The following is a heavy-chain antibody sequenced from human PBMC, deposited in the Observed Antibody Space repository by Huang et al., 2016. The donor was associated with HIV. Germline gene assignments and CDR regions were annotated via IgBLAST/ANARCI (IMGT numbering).Heavy chain of an antibody. J-gene: IGHJ6*03. V-gene: IGHV4-34*01. CDR3: ARGQGGYYYYYMDV. CDR2: INHSEST. CDR1: GGSFRGYY. Sequence: QVQLQQWGAGLLRPSETLSLTCAVYGGSFRGYYGTWIRQPPGKGLEWIGEINHSESTNYNPSLKRRVTISVDTSRNQFSLTLTSVTAADTAVYYCARGQGGYYYYYMDVWGKGTTVTVSS.